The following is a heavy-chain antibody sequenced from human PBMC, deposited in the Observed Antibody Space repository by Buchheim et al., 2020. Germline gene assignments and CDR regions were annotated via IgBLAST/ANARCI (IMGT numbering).Heavy chain of an antibody. CDR2: VYPSGST. J-gene: IGHJ2*01. V-gene: IGHV4-4*02. Sequence: QVQLQESGPGLVKPSGTLSLTCAVSGGSISSSNWWNWVRQPPGKGLEWIGEVYPSGSTNYNPSLKSRVTISLDKSKNQFPPKVNSLTAADTAVYYCARGETTKWYFDLWGRGTL. CDR3: ARGETTKWYFDL. D-gene: IGHD4-17*01. CDR1: GGSISSSNW.